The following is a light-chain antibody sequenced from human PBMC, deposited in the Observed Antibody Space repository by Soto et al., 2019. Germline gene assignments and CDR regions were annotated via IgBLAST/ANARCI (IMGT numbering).Light chain of an antibody. CDR2: KAS. Sequence: DIQMTQSPSTLSGSVGDRVTITCRASQTISSWLAWYQQKPGKAPKLLIYKASTLKSGVPSRFSGSGSGTEFTLTISSLQPGDFETYYSQKYSSYSEAFGQGTTV. CDR3: QKYSSYSEA. CDR1: QTISSW. J-gene: IGKJ1*01. V-gene: IGKV1-5*03.